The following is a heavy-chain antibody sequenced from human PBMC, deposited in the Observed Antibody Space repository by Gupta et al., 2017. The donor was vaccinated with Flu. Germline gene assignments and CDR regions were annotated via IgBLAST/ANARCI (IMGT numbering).Heavy chain of an antibody. CDR2: ISDSGAKT. CDR3: AKDLGPSIH. V-gene: IGHV3-23*01. J-gene: IGHJ4*02. Sequence: EVQLLESGGGLVQPGGSLRLSCVTSGFSFSVFAMSWVRQAPGKGLEWVSGISDSGAKTYYAASVKGRSTVSRDNSKNTLYLQMNSLSPEDTAVYYGAKDLGPSIHWGQGTLVTVSS. CDR1: GFSFSVFA. D-gene: IGHD3-16*01.